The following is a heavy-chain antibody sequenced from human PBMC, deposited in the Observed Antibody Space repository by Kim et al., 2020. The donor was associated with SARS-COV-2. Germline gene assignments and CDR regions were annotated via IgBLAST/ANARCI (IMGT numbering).Heavy chain of an antibody. CDR3: ARHSDNFVAGRAIDY. J-gene: IGHJ4*02. V-gene: IGHV4-59*08. CDR1: GGSISGYY. CDR2: IYYSGST. D-gene: IGHD6-13*01. Sequence: SETLSLTCTVSGGSISGYYWSWIRQPPGKGLEWIGYIYYSGSTNYNPSLKSRVTISVDMSKNQFSLKLSSMTAADTAVYYCARHSDNFVAGRAIDYWGQGILVTVSS.